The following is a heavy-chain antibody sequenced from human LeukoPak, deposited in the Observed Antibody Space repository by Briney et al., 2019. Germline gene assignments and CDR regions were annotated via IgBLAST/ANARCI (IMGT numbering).Heavy chain of an antibody. CDR3: ASVDCSSTTCYGVGHYMDV. D-gene: IGHD2-2*01. J-gene: IGHJ6*03. CDR1: GYTFTSYG. V-gene: IGHV1-69*06. Sequence: SVKVSCKASGYTFTSYGISWVRQAPGQGLEWMGGIIPILGTANYAQKFQGRVTITADKSTSTAYMELSSLRSEDTAVYYCASVDCSSTTCYGVGHYMDVWGKGTTVTVSS. CDR2: IIPILGTA.